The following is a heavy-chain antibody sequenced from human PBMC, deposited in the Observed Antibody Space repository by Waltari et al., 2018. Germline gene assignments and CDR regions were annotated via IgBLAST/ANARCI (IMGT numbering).Heavy chain of an antibody. CDR2: IYSGGST. J-gene: IGHJ4*02. CDR1: GGSISGSY. Sequence: QVQLQESGPGLVKPSETLSLTCTVSGGSISGSYWSWSRQPAGKGLEWIGRIYSGGSTDYNPSLKSRPTMSVDTSKNQFSLKLSAVTAADPAVYYCARGPGRESREAFDYWGQGTLVTVSS. D-gene: IGHD3-10*01. CDR3: ARGPGRESREAFDY. V-gene: IGHV4-4*07.